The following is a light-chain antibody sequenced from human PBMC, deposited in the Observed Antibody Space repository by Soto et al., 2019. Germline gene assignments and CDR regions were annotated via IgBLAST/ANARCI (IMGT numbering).Light chain of an antibody. Sequence: DIQMTQSPPTLSAFVGDRVTITCRASQSISRWLAGFQQKPGKAPKLLIYQASTLETGVPSRFSGSGSGTEFTLTISSLQPDDFATYYCQHYNGFSWTFGQGTKVDIK. CDR2: QAS. CDR1: QSISRW. J-gene: IGKJ1*01. CDR3: QHYNGFSWT. V-gene: IGKV1-5*03.